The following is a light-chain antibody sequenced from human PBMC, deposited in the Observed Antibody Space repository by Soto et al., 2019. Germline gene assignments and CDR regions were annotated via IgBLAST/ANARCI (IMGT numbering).Light chain of an antibody. CDR2: DAS. V-gene: IGKV3D-15*01. CDR1: QSIRSN. J-gene: IGKJ4*01. CDR3: QQYDNWPVT. Sequence: EIVMTQSPATLSVSPGERATLSFRASQSIRSNLAWYQHKPGQAPRLLISDASAGATGIPARFSGSGSGTEFTLTINSLQSEDFAVYYCQQYDNWPVTFGGGTKVDIK.